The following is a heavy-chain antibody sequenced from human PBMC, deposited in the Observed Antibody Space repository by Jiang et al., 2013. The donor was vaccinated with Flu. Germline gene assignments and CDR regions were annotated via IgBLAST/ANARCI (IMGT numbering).Heavy chain of an antibody. CDR2: IYYSGST. V-gene: IGHV4-59*01. CDR1: GGSISSYY. J-gene: IGHJ5*02. D-gene: IGHD1-1*01. Sequence: GLVKPSETLSLTGTVSGGSISSYYWSWIRQPPGKGLEWIGYIYYSGSTNYNPSLKSRVTISVDTSKNQFSLKLSSVTAADTAVYYCASAPGWNDKWFDPWGQGTLVTVSS. CDR3: ASAPGWNDKWFDP.